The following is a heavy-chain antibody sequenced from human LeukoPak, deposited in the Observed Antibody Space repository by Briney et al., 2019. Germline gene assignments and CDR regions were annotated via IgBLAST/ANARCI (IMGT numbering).Heavy chain of an antibody. CDR1: GGSISSYY. CDR2: IYTSGST. V-gene: IGHV4-4*07. Sequence: SETLSLTCTVSGGSISSYYWSWIRQPAGKGLEWIGRIYTSGSTNYNPSLKSRATISVDKSKNQFSLKLSSVTAADTAVYYCARDTTPDGYYYYYMDVWGKGTTGTVSS. CDR3: ARDTTPDGYYYYYMDV. J-gene: IGHJ6*03. D-gene: IGHD1-1*01.